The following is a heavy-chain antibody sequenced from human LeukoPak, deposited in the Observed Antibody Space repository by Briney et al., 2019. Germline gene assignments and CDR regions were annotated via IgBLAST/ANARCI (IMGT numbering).Heavy chain of an antibody. D-gene: IGHD1-7*01. J-gene: IGHJ4*02. V-gene: IGHV1-18*01. CDR1: GHAL. CDR3: ATPGGGELNAYYDY. Sequence: ASVKVSCKASGHALISWVRQAPGQGLEWMGWIGPYKRNANYAEKFQRRVTMTIDTSTSTAYMELRSLKPDDTAVYYCATPGGGELNAYYDYWGQGTLVTVSS. CDR2: IGPYKRNA.